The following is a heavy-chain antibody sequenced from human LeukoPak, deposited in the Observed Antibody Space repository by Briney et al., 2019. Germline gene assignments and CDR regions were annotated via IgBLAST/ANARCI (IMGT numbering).Heavy chain of an antibody. J-gene: IGHJ3*02. Sequence: SETLSLTCTVSGGSISSYYWSWIRQPAGKGLEWIGRIYTSGSTNYNPSLKSRVTISVDTSKNQFSLKLSSVTAADTAVYYCARDRPPYSGSYFPFDIWGQGTMVTVSS. D-gene: IGHD1-26*01. CDR1: GGSISSYY. CDR2: IYTSGST. V-gene: IGHV4-4*07. CDR3: ARDRPPYSGSYFPFDI.